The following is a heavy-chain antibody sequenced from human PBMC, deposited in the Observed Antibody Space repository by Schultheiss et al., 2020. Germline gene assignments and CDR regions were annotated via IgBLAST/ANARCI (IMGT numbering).Heavy chain of an antibody. CDR1: GGSISSGSYY. D-gene: IGHD1-26*01. CDR3: ARLSGTYGSDCDY. V-gene: IGHV4-61*02. Sequence: SETLSLTCTVSGGSISSGSYYWSWIRQPAGKGLEWIGRIYTSGSTNYNPSLKSRVTISKDTAKNHFSLRLSSATAADTAVYYCARLSGTYGSDCDYWGQGTLVTVSS. CDR2: IYTSGST. J-gene: IGHJ4*02.